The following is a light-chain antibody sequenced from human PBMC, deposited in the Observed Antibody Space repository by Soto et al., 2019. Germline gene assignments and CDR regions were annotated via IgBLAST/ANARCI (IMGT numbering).Light chain of an antibody. CDR1: QALYNY. V-gene: IGKV1-27*01. J-gene: IGKJ4*01. Sequence: DIQMTQSPSSLSASVGDRVTITCRASQALYNYLAWYQQKPGKVPTLLISAASTLQSGVPSRFSGSGSGTDFTLTISSLQPEDVATYYCQKFSAVPTFGGGTKVEI. CDR3: QKFSAVPT. CDR2: AAS.